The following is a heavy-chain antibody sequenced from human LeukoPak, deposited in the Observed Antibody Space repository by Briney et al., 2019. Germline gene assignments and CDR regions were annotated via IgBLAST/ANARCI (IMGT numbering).Heavy chain of an antibody. Sequence: SGGSLRLSCAASGFTFSSYGMHWVRQAPGKGLEWVAFIRYDGSNKYYADSVKGRFTISRDNSKNTLYLQMNSLRAEDTAVYYCAKESVIQPWFHETQIDYWGQGTLVTVSS. D-gene: IGHD5-18*01. V-gene: IGHV3-30*02. CDR3: AKESVIQPWFHETQIDY. CDR1: GFTFSSYG. J-gene: IGHJ4*02. CDR2: IRYDGSNK.